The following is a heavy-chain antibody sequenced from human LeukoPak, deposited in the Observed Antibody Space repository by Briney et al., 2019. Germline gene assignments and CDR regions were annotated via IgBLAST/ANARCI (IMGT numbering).Heavy chain of an antibody. CDR1: GGTFASYA. Sequence: GASVKVSCKASGGTFASYAISWVRQAPGQGLEWMGGIIPIFGTTNYAQKSQGRVTITADESASTAYMELSSLRSEDTALYYCARALGIEGATTGCLDRWGRGTLVTVSS. D-gene: IGHD1-26*01. J-gene: IGHJ2*01. V-gene: IGHV1-69*13. CDR3: ARALGIEGATTGCLDR. CDR2: IIPIFGTT.